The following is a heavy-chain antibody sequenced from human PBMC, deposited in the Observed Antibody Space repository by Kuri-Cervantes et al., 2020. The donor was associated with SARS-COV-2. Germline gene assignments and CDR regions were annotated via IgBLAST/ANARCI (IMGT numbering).Heavy chain of an antibody. CDR3: TATLGY. V-gene: IGHV3-74*01. J-gene: IGHJ4*02. CDR1: GFTFSSYW. Sequence: GESLKISCAASGFTFSSYWMHWVRQAPGKGLVWVSRINSDGSSTTYADSVKGRFTISRDNAKNTLYLQMNSLRVEDTAVFYCTATLGYWGQGTLVTVSS. D-gene: IGHD2-15*01. CDR2: INSDGSST.